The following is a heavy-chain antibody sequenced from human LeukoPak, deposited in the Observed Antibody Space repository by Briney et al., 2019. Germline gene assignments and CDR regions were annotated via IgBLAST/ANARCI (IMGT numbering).Heavy chain of an antibody. V-gene: IGHV4-59*11. CDR3: ANLLNDDSIDNPDTFDV. CDR2: VSYTGRT. Sequence: SETLSLTCAVSGGSPRGHYWSWIRQPPGKRLEWIGYVSYTGRTKYNPSLQSRVTISIDTSKSQFSLKLTSVTSADTAVYSCANLLNDDSIDNPDTFDVWGQGTTVIVSS. CDR1: GGSPRGHY. J-gene: IGHJ3*01. D-gene: IGHD3-22*01.